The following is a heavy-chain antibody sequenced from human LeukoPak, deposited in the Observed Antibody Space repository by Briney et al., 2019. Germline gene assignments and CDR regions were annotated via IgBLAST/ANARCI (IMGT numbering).Heavy chain of an antibody. V-gene: IGHV4-30-4*01. CDR3: ARPYYYDSRIDP. Sequence: SQTLSLTCTVSGGSISSGDYYWSWIRQPPGKGLEWIAYMYYSGSTYYNPSLKSRVTMSADTSKNQPSLKLSSVTAADTAVYYCARPYYYDSRIDPWGQGILATVSS. D-gene: IGHD3-22*01. J-gene: IGHJ5*02. CDR1: GGSISSGDYY. CDR2: MYYSGST.